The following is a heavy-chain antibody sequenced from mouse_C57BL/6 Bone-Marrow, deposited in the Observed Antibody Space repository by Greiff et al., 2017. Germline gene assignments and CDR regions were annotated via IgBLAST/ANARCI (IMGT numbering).Heavy chain of an antibody. D-gene: IGHD1-1*01. Sequence: QVQLQQPGAELVRPGSSVKLSCKASGYTFTSYWMDWVKQRPGQGLEWIGNIYPSDSETHYNQKFKDKATLTVDKSSSTAYMQLSSLTSEDSAVYYCARWDTTVVATDYWGQGTTLTVSS. J-gene: IGHJ2*01. CDR1: GYTFTSYW. V-gene: IGHV1-61*01. CDR3: ARWDTTVVATDY. CDR2: IYPSDSET.